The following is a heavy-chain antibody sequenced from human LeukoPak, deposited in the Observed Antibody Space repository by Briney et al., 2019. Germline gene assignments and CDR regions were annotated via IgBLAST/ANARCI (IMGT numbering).Heavy chain of an antibody. D-gene: IGHD1-26*01. CDR1: GYTFTGYY. J-gene: IGHJ5*02. Sequence: VASVKVSCKASGYTFTGYYMHWVRQAPGQGLEWMGWINPNSGGTNYAQKFQGRVTMTRDTSTITVYMELSSLRSEDTAVYYCARGSGWFDPWGQGTLVTVSS. CDR3: ARGSGWFDP. CDR2: INPNSGGT. V-gene: IGHV1-2*02.